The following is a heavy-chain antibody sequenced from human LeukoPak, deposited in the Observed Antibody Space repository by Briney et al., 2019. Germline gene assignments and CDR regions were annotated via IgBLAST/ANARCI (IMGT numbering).Heavy chain of an antibody. V-gene: IGHV3-21*01. CDR1: GFTFSSYS. D-gene: IGHD6-19*01. J-gene: IGHJ4*02. Sequence: GGSLRLSCAASGFTFSSYSMNWVRQAPGKGLEWVSSISSSSYIYYADSVKGRFTISRDNAKNSLYLQMNSLRAEDTAVYYCARDICSGWYQSCLDYFDYWGQGTLVTVSS. CDR3: ARDICSGWYQSCLDYFDY. CDR2: ISSSSYI.